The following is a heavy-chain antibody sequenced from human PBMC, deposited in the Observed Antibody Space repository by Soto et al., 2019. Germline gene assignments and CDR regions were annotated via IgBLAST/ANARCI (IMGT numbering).Heavy chain of an antibody. CDR1: GFTFSSYA. CDR2: ISYDGSNK. V-gene: IGHV3-30-3*01. D-gene: IGHD6-19*01. J-gene: IGHJ4*02. Sequence: QVQLVESGGGVVQPGRSLRLSCAASGFTFSSYAMHWVRQAPGKGLEWVAVISYDGSNKYYADSVKGRFTISRDNSKSTLYLQMNSLRAEDTAVYYCARDKRLRYPPKHSSGWYGVDYWGQGTLVTVSS. CDR3: ARDKRLRYPPKHSSGWYGVDY.